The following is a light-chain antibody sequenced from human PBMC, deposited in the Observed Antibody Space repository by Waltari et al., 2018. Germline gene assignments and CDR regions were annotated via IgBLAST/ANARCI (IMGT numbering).Light chain of an antibody. J-gene: IGKJ4*01. Sequence: DIVLTQSPATLSLSPGARATLSCRASPRLSNYLAWYQQKPGQAPTLLIYGTSNRATGIPARFSGSGFGTDFTLTISSLEPEDFAVYYCQQRRNWPLTFGGGTKVEIK. CDR1: PRLSNY. CDR3: QQRRNWPLT. CDR2: GTS. V-gene: IGKV3-11*01.